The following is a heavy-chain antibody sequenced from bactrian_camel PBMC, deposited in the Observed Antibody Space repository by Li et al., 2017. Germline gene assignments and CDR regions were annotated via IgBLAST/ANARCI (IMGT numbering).Heavy chain of an antibody. CDR3: VTQGFGH. CDR2: ISNDGTKT. V-gene: IGHV3-2*01. Sequence: HVQLVESGGGLVQPGGSLRLSCVVSGFTSSFYYMSWVRQTPGKGMEWVCSISNDGTKTWYNDIVTGRFTISRDNAKNTVYLQMNSLKSEDTGLYFCVTQGFGHWGQGTQVTVS. CDR1: GFTSSFYY. J-gene: IGHJ6*01.